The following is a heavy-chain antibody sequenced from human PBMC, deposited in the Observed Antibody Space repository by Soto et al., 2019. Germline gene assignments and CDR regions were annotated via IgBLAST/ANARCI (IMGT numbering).Heavy chain of an antibody. CDR2: ISYDGSNK. CDR3: AREVYYDSSGYYLPPGY. V-gene: IGHV3-30-3*01. CDR1: GFTFSSYA. J-gene: IGHJ4*02. Sequence: QVQLVESGGGVVQPGRSLRLSCAASGFTFSSYAMHWVRQAPGKGLEWVAVISYDGSNKYYADSVKGRFTISRDNSKNTLYLQMNSLRAEDTAVYYCAREVYYDSSGYYLPPGYWGQGTLVTVSS. D-gene: IGHD3-22*01.